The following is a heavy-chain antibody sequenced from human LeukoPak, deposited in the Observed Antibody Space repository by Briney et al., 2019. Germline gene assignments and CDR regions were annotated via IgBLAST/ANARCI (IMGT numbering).Heavy chain of an antibody. CDR2: ISGSGST. V-gene: IGHV4-4*07. D-gene: IGHD3-10*01. CDR1: GVSISTYH. Sequence: SETLSLTCTVSGVSISTYHWTWIRQPARKGLEWIGRISGSGSTIYNPSLKSRVTMSLDMSNNHFSLKMSSVTAADTAVYYCARDRGSDGSDQLDPWGQGILVIVSS. CDR3: ARDRGSDGSDQLDP. J-gene: IGHJ5*02.